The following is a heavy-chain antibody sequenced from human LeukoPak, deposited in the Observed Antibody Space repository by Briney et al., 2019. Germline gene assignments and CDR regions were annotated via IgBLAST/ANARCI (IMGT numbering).Heavy chain of an antibody. Sequence: ASVTVSCTASGYTFTSYGISWVRQAPAQGLEWLGWISAYNGNTNYAQKLQGRVTMTTDTSTSTAYMELRSLRSDDTAVYYCARDRGQLGAFDIWGQGTMVTVSS. CDR2: ISAYNGNT. J-gene: IGHJ3*02. CDR1: GYTFTSYG. CDR3: ARDRGQLGAFDI. D-gene: IGHD6-13*01. V-gene: IGHV1-18*01.